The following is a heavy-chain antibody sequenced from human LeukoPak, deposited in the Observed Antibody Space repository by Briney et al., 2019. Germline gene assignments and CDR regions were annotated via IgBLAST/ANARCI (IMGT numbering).Heavy chain of an antibody. CDR3: AKEEQQLVINY. CDR2: ISGDGGST. V-gene: IGHV3-43*02. J-gene: IGHJ4*02. D-gene: IGHD6-13*01. CDR1: GFTFSSYS. Sequence: GGSLRLSCAASGFTFSSYSMNWVRQAPGKGLEWVSLISGDGGSTYYADSVRGRFTISRDNSKNSLYLQMNSLRTEDTALYYCAKEEQQLVINYWGQGTLVTVSS.